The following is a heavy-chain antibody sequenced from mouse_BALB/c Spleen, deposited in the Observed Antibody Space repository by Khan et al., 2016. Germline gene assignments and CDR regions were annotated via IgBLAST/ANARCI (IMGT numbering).Heavy chain of an antibody. CDR3: ARKNWEYAMDY. D-gene: IGHD4-1*01. CDR1: GYTFTNYG. CDR2: INTYTGEP. V-gene: IGHV9-3-1*01. J-gene: IGHJ4*01. Sequence: QIQLVQSGPELKKPGETVKISCKASGYTFTNYGMNWVKQAPGKGLKWMGWINTYTGEPTYADDFKGRFAFSLETSASTAYLQINNHKNEDTSTYFCARKNWEYAMDYWSQGTSVTVSS.